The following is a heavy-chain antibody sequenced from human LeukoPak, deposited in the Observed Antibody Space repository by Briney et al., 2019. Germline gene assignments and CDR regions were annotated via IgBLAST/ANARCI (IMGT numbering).Heavy chain of an antibody. V-gene: IGHV1-18*01. J-gene: IGHJ4*02. CDR1: GYTFTSYG. CDR3: ARDRDDCSNYVLDY. Sequence: ASVKVSCKASGYTFTSYGISWVRQAPGQGLEWMGWISAYNGNTNYAQKLQGRVTMTTDTSTSTAYMELRSLRSDDTAVYYCARDRDDCSNYVLDYWGQGTLVTVSS. D-gene: IGHD4-11*01. CDR2: ISAYNGNT.